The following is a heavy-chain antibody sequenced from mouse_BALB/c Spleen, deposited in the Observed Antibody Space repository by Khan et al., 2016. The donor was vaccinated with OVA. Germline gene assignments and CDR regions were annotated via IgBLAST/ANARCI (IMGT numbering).Heavy chain of an antibody. J-gene: IGHJ2*01. V-gene: IGHV1-7*01. CDR2: INPTSGYT. Sequence: QIQLVQSGAEQAKPGASVKMSCKTSGYTFSSYWMHWVKQRPGQGLEWIGYINPTSGYTEYNEKLKDKATLSADKSSSTAYMQLPSLTSEDSAVYYCARDRIDYGGQGTTLTVSS. CDR1: GYTFSSYW. CDR3: ARDRIDY.